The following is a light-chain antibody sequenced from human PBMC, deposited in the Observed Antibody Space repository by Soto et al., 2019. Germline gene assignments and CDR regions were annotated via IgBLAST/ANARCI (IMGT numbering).Light chain of an antibody. V-gene: IGKV2-28*01. CDR2: LGS. J-gene: IGKJ1*01. CDR1: QSLLHRNGYNY. CDR3: MQPLQTPRT. Sequence: DIVMTQSPLSLPVTPGEPASISCRSSQSLLHRNGYNYLDWYLQKPGQSPQLLIYLGSNRSSGVPDRFSGSGSGTDFTLKISRVEAEDVGVYYCMQPLQTPRTFGQGTKVEFK.